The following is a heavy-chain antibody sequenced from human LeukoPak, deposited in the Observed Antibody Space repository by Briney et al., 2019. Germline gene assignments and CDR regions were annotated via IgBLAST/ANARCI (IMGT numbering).Heavy chain of an antibody. V-gene: IGHV3-21*01. D-gene: IGHD2-15*01. Sequence: GGSLRLSCAASGFTFSSYSMNWVRQAPGKGLEWVSSISSSSSYIYYADSLKGRFTISRDNAKKSVYLQMNSLRAEDTAVYYCARGALDAATPFDSWGQGTLVTVS. CDR3: ARGALDAATPFDS. CDR1: GFTFSSYS. J-gene: IGHJ5*01. CDR2: ISSSSSYI.